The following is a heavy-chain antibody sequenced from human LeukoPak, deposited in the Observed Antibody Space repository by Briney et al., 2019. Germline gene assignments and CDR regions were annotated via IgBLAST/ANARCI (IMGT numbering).Heavy chain of an antibody. CDR2: ISSGSPTI. CDR1: VFPFSGYS. J-gene: IGHJ4*02. CDR3: ARDFGAIIRAVYLDY. V-gene: IGHV3-48*01. Sequence: GGSLRLSCAASVFPFSGYSMNCVRQSRGKGVEWLSYISSGSPTIYYADSVEGRFTISRDKAKNSLYLQMNSLGAEDTAVYYCARDFGAIIRAVYLDYWGQGTLVTVSS. D-gene: IGHD3-16*01.